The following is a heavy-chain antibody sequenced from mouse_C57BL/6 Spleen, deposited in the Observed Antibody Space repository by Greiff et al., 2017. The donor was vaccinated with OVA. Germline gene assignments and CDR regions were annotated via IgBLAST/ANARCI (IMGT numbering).Heavy chain of an antibody. CDR3: TREGIYDGYPYYFDY. D-gene: IGHD2-3*01. CDR2: IYPGDGDT. Sequence: VQLQQSGPELVKPGASVKISCKASGYSFSSSWMNWVKQRPGKGLEWIGRIYPGDGDTNYNGKFKGKATLTADKSSSTAYMQLSSLTSEDSAVYFATREGIYDGYPYYFDYWGQGTTLTVSS. CDR1: GYSFSSSW. V-gene: IGHV1-82*01. J-gene: IGHJ2*01.